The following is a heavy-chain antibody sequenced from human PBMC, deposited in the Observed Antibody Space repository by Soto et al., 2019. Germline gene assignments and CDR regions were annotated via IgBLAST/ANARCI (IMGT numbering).Heavy chain of an antibody. V-gene: IGHV3-53*04. CDR1: GFTVSSNY. CDR3: GKRGASYKYNGLDA. J-gene: IGHJ5*02. CDR2: IYSGGST. Sequence: GGSLRLSCAASGFTVSSNYMSWVRQAPGKGLEWVSVIYSGGSTYYADSVKGRFTISRHNSKNTLYLQMNSLRAEDTAVYYCGKRGASYKYNGLDAWGQGTRVTVSS. D-gene: IGHD1-20*01.